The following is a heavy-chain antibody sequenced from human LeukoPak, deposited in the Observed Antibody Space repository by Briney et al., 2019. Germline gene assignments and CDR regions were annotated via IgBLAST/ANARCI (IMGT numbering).Heavy chain of an antibody. D-gene: IGHD1-20*01. J-gene: IGHJ4*02. CDR3: ARGDNWNDDFDY. Sequence: GASVKVSCEASGGTFSSYAISWVRQAPGQGLEWMGRIIPIFGTANYAQKFQGRVTITTDESTSTAYMELSSLRSEDTAVYYCARGDNWNDDFDYWGQGTLVTVSS. CDR1: GGTFSSYA. CDR2: IIPIFGTA. V-gene: IGHV1-69*05.